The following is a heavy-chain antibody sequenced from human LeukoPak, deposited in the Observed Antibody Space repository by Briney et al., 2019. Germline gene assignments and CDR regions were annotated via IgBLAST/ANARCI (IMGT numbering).Heavy chain of an antibody. D-gene: IGHD6-13*01. CDR3: AGGQQLVLGSDNWFDP. Sequence: SLRLSCAASGFTFDDYAMHWVRQAPGKGLEWVSGISWNSGSIGYADSVKGRFTISRDNAKNSLYLQMNSLRAEDTALYYCAGGQQLVLGSDNWFDPWGQGTLVTVSS. CDR1: GFTFDDYA. CDR2: ISWNSGSI. J-gene: IGHJ5*02. V-gene: IGHV3-9*01.